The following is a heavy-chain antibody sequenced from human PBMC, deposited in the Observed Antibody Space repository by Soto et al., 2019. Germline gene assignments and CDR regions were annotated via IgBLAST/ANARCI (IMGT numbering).Heavy chain of an antibody. CDR2: ISAYNGNT. V-gene: IGHV1-18*01. CDR1: GYTFTSYG. Sequence: GASVKVSCKASGYTFTSYGISWVRQAPGQGLEWMGWISAYNGNTNYAQKLQGRVTMTTDTSTSTAYMELRSLRSDDTAVYYCARSYDILTGWWYFDYWGQGTLVTVSS. J-gene: IGHJ4*02. D-gene: IGHD3-9*01. CDR3: ARSYDILTGWWYFDY.